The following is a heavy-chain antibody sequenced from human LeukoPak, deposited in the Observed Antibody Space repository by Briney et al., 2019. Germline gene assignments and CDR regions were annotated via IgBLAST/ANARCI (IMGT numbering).Heavy chain of an antibody. CDR1: GGTFSSYA. V-gene: IGHV1-69*13. CDR3: ARDRDVDTAMEFDY. D-gene: IGHD5-18*01. CDR2: IIPIFGTA. J-gene: IGHJ4*02. Sequence: ASVKVSCKASGGTFSSYAISWVRQAPGQGLEWMGGIIPIFGTANYAQKFQGRVTITADESTSTAYMELSSLRSDDTAVYYCARDRDVDTAMEFDYWGQGTLVTVSS.